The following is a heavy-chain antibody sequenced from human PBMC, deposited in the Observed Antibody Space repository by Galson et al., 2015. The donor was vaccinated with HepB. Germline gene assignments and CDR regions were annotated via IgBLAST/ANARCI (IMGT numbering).Heavy chain of an antibody. J-gene: IGHJ1*01. CDR2: IYSGGST. D-gene: IGHD3-22*01. CDR1: GFTVSSNY. Sequence: SLRLSCAASGFTVSSNYMSWVRQAPGKGLEWVSVIYSGGSTYYADSVKGRFTISRDNSKNTLYLQMNSLRAEDTAVYYCARQSSGYYYGYFQHWGQGTLVTVSS. CDR3: ARQSSGYYYGYFQH. V-gene: IGHV3-53*01.